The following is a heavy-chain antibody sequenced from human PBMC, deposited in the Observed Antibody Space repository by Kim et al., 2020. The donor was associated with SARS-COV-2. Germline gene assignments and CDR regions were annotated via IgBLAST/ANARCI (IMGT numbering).Heavy chain of an antibody. CDR2: ISGSGGST. Sequence: GGSLRLSCAASGFTFSSYAMSWVRQAPGKGLEWVSAISGSGGSTYYADSVKGRFTISRDNSKNTLYLQMNSLRAEDTAVYYCASRRYFARLVITHFDYWGQGTLVTVSS. CDR3: ASRRYFARLVITHFDY. CDR1: GFTFSSYA. D-gene: IGHD3-9*01. V-gene: IGHV3-23*01. J-gene: IGHJ4*02.